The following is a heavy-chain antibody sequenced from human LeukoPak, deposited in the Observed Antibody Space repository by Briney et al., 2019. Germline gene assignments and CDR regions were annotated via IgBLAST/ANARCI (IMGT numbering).Heavy chain of an antibody. CDR2: ITSKTDGGIT. D-gene: IGHD2/OR15-2a*01. V-gene: IGHV3-15*01. CDR3: ATDESNSFFF. J-gene: IGHJ4*02. CDR1: GFSFTDAW. Sequence: PGGSLRLSCAASGFSFTDAWMSWVRQAPGKGLEWAGRITSKTDGGITDSAAPVKGRFTVSRDDSKNTLFPQMSSLRTEDTAVYYCATDESNSFFFWGQGTLVTVSS.